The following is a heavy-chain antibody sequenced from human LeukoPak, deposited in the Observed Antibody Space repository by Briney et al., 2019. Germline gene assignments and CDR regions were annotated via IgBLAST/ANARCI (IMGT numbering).Heavy chain of an antibody. CDR1: GGSISSYY. CDR3: AREGSWYTLDY. J-gene: IGHJ4*02. V-gene: IGHV4-59*01. Sequence: SETLSLTCTVSGGSISSYYWSWIRQPPGKGLEWIGYIYYSGSTNYNPSLKSRVTISVDTSKNQFPLKLSSVTAADTAVYYCAREGSWYTLDYWGQGTLVTVSS. D-gene: IGHD2-15*01. CDR2: IYYSGST.